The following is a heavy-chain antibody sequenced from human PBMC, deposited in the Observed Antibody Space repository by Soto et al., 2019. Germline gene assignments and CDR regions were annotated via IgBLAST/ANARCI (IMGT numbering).Heavy chain of an antibody. CDR1: GYTFTSYG. J-gene: IGHJ4*02. CDR3: ARDDTAYYDILTGYYPYFDY. Sequence: QVQLVQSGAEVKKPGASVKVSCKASGYTFTSYGISWVRQAPGQGLEWMGWISAYNGNTNYAQKLQGRVTMTTDTYTSTAYMELRSLSSDDTAVYYCARDDTAYYDILTGYYPYFDYWGQGTLVTVSS. D-gene: IGHD3-9*01. V-gene: IGHV1-18*01. CDR2: ISAYNGNT.